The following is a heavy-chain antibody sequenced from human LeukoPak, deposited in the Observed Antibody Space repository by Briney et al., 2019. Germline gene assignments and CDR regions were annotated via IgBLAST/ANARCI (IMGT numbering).Heavy chain of an antibody. CDR2: INPNSGGT. Sequence: ASVKVSCKASGYTFTSYDINWVRQATGQGLEWMGWINPNSGGTNYAQKFQGRVTMTRDTSISTACMELSRLRSDDTAVYYCARVAPGVVAAAYNWFDPWGQGTLVTVSS. CDR3: ARVAPGVVAAAYNWFDP. D-gene: IGHD2-15*01. V-gene: IGHV1-2*02. J-gene: IGHJ5*02. CDR1: GYTFTSYD.